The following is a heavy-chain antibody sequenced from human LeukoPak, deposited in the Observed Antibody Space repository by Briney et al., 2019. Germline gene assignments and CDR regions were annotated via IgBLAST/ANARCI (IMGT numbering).Heavy chain of an antibody. J-gene: IGHJ4*02. CDR1: GFTFSSYG. D-gene: IGHD2-15*01. CDR2: IRYDGSNK. V-gene: IGHV3-30*02. CDR3: AKIPSRGYCSGGSCYENYFDY. Sequence: GGSLRLSCAASGFTFSSYGMHWVRQAPGKGLEWVAFIRYDGSNKYYADSVKGRFTISRDNSKNTLYLQMNSLRAEDKAVYYCAKIPSRGYCSGGSCYENYFDYWGQGTLVTVSS.